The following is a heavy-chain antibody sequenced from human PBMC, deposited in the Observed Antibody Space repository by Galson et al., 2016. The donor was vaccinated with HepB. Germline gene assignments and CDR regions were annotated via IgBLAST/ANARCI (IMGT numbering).Heavy chain of an antibody. Sequence: SETLSLTCTVSGALIRSSTFYWGWIRQPPGKGLEWIGSIYYNGATKYNPSLESRVTISVDTSKNQFSLKLSSVTAADTTIYYCARHRTGYSSSWSFWGQGTLVTVSS. D-gene: IGHD6-13*01. CDR2: IYYNGAT. CDR3: ARHRTGYSSSWSF. CDR1: GALIRSSTFY. V-gene: IGHV4-39*01. J-gene: IGHJ4*02.